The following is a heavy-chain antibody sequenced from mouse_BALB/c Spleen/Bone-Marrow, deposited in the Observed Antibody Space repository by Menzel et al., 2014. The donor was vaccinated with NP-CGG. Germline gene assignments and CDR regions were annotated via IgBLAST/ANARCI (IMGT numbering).Heavy chain of an antibody. V-gene: IGHV14-3*02. D-gene: IGHD3-1*01. Sequence: VHVKQPGAELVKPGASVKLSCTASGFNIKDTYMHWVKQRPEQGLEWIGRIDPANGNTKYDPKFQGKATITADTSSNTAYLQLSSLTSEDTAVYYCARFGVDYWGQGTTLTVSS. CDR3: ARFGVDY. CDR2: IDPANGNT. J-gene: IGHJ2*01. CDR1: GFNIKDTY.